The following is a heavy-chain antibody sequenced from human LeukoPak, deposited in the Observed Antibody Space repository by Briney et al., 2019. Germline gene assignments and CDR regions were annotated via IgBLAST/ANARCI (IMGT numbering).Heavy chain of an antibody. CDR1: GYTFINYG. CDR3: AREAHYYDSSGYRLGGFDI. CDR2: ISAYNGNT. Sequence: ASVKVSCKASGYTFINYGISWVRQAPGQGPEWMGWISAYNGNTNYAQKVQGRVTMTTDTSTSTAYMELGSLRSDDTAVYYCAREAHYYDSSGYRLGGFDIWGQGTMVTVSS. J-gene: IGHJ3*02. D-gene: IGHD3-22*01. V-gene: IGHV1-18*01.